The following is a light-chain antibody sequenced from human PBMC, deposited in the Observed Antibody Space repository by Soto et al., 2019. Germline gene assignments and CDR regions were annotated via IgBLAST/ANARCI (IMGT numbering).Light chain of an antibody. CDR1: QSLLHSDGKTF. CDR3: MHSIQLPWS. J-gene: IGKJ1*01. V-gene: IGKV2D-29*01. Sequence: DIVMTPTPLSLSVTPGQPASISCKSSQSLLHSDGKTFFHWYLQKPGQPPQLLIYEVSTRFSGVSDRFGGSGSGTDFTFEISGVVAEDVGVYYCMHSIQLPWSFGRGTKVEIE. CDR2: EVS.